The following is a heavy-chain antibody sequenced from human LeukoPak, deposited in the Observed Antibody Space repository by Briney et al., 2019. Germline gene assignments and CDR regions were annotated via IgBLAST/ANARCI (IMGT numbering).Heavy chain of an antibody. V-gene: IGHV4-34*01. J-gene: IGHJ5*02. CDR3: ARGPQQWLVLTWFDP. Sequence: SETLSLTCAVYGGSFSGYYWSWIRQPPGKGLEWIGEINHSGITNYNPSLKSRVTISVDTSKNQFSLKLSSVTAADTAVYYCARGPQQWLVLTWFDPWGQGTLVTVSS. CDR2: INHSGIT. CDR1: GGSFSGYY. D-gene: IGHD6-19*01.